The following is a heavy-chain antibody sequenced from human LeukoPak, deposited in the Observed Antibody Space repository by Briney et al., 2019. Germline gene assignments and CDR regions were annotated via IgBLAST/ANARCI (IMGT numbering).Heavy chain of an antibody. CDR1: GFTFSSYA. CDR2: ISGSGGST. J-gene: IGHJ4*02. V-gene: IGHV3-23*01. D-gene: IGHD3-10*01. CDR3: AKAPLWFGELPMPPYFDY. Sequence: PGGSLRLSCAASGFTFSSYAMSWVRQAPGKGLEWVSAISGSGGSTYYADSVKGRFTISRDNSKNTLYLQMNSLRAEDTAVYYCAKAPLWFGELPMPPYFDYWGQGTLVTVSS.